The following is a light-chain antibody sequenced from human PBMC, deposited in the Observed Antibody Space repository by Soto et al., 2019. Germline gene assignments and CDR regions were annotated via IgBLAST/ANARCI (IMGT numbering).Light chain of an antibody. J-gene: IGKJ4*01. Sequence: AIQMTQSPSSLSASVGDRVTITCQASQGIRNDLGWYQQKPGKAPKLLIYAASSLQSGVPSRFSGSGSGTDFTLTISSLHPEDFATYYCLQDYNYPLTFGGGTKVDIK. CDR1: QGIRND. V-gene: IGKV1-6*01. CDR3: LQDYNYPLT. CDR2: AAS.